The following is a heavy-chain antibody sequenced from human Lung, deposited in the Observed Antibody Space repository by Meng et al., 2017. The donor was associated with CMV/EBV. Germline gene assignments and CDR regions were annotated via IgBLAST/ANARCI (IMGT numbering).Heavy chain of an antibody. CDR2: IKQDGSEK. J-gene: IGHJ6*02. CDR3: ARDSKISSGSSSYYYYYGIDV. CDR1: GFTFSSYW. V-gene: IGHV3-7*01. D-gene: IGHD6-6*01. Sequence: LTXAASGFTFSSYWMSWVRQAPGKGLEWVANIKQDGSEKYYVDSVKGRFTISRDNAKNSLYLQMNSLRAEDTAVYYCARDSKISSGSSSYYYYYGIDVXDQGXTVTVSS.